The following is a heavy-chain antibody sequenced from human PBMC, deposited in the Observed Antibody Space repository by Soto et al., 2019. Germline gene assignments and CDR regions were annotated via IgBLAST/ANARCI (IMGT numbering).Heavy chain of an antibody. CDR3: ARYIPGVRYYGMDV. J-gene: IGHJ6*02. CDR2: VGESGTPT. D-gene: IGHD2-2*01. Sequence: GGSLRLSCAASGFTFSSYAMKWVRQAPGKGLEWVSLVGESGTPTYYADSVKGRFTISRDNSGNTLFLEMYSLRAEDTAVYYCARYIPGVRYYGMDVWGQGTTVTVSS. CDR1: GFTFSSYA. V-gene: IGHV3-23*01.